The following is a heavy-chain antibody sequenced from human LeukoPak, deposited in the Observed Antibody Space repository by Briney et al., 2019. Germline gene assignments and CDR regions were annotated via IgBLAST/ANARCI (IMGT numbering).Heavy chain of an antibody. CDR1: GFTFDDYA. Sequence: GGSLRLYCAASGFTFDDYAMHWVRQAPGKGLEWVSGISWNSGSIGYADSVKGRFTISRDNAKNSLYLQMNSLRAKDTALYYCAKAPLGIAAPQYFQHWGQGTLVTVSS. J-gene: IGHJ1*01. V-gene: IGHV3-9*01. CDR3: AKAPLGIAAPQYFQH. D-gene: IGHD6-13*01. CDR2: ISWNSGSI.